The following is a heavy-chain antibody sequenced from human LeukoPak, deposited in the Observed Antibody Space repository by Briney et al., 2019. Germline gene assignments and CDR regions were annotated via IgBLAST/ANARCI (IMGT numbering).Heavy chain of an antibody. J-gene: IGHJ4*02. Sequence: GESLKISCKTSGYSFTNYWISWVRQMPGKGLEWMGTIYPGDSDAKYSPAFQGQVTLSVDKSISTAYLQWNSLKAPDTAMYFCAREPDYGSGTYSPFDYWGQGTLVTVSS. CDR2: IYPGDSDA. CDR3: AREPDYGSGTYSPFDY. CDR1: GYSFTNYW. V-gene: IGHV5-51*01. D-gene: IGHD3-10*01.